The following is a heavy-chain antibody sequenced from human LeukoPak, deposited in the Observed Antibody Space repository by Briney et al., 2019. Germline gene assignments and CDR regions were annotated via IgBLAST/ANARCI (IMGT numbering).Heavy chain of an antibody. D-gene: IGHD4-11*01. V-gene: IGHV4-39*01. CDR1: GGSISTGGYY. CDR3: ARLGGYSHGPDPVDY. CDR2: LFYSGIT. J-gene: IGHJ4*02. Sequence: PSETLSLTCTVSGGSISTGGYYWGWIRQVPGKGPEWIGGLFYSGITFYNPSLNSRATLSVATSKNRFSLKLSSVTAADTAVYYCARLGGYSHGPDPVDYWGQGTLVTVSS.